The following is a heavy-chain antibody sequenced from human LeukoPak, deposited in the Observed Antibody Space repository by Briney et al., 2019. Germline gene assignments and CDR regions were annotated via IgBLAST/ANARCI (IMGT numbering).Heavy chain of an antibody. V-gene: IGHV3-23*01. CDR2: ISGSGGSR. Sequence: GGSLRLSCAASGFTFSSNYMSWVCQAPGKGLEWVSAISGSGGSRYYADSVKGRFTISRDNSKKTLYLQMNTLRAEDTAVYYCAKPDYGHFYYYSGMDVWGQGTTVTVSS. CDR1: GFTFSSNY. D-gene: IGHD4-17*01. J-gene: IGHJ6*02. CDR3: AKPDYGHFYYYSGMDV.